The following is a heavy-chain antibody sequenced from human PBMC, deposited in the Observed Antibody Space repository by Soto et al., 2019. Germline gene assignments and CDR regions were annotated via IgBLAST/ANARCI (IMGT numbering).Heavy chain of an antibody. D-gene: IGHD5-12*01. V-gene: IGHV3-21*01. CDR3: ARFGYTAEAH. CDR2: ISSSSSYI. CDR1: GFTFSSYT. Sequence: EVQLVESGGGLVKPGGSLRLSCAASGFTFSSYTMNWVRQAPGKGLEWVSSISSSSSYIYYADSVKGRSTISRDNAKNSLYLQMNSLRAEDTAVYYCARFGYTAEAHWGQGTLVTVSS. J-gene: IGHJ4*02.